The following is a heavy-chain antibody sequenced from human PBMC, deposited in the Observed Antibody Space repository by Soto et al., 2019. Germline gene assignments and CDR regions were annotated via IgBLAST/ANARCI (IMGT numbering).Heavy chain of an antibody. J-gene: IGHJ4*02. CDR2: INPNSGGT. CDR1: GYTFTGYY. Sequence: QVQLVQSGAEVKKPGASVKVSCKASGYTFTGYYMHWVRQAPGQGLEWMGWINPNSGGTNYAQKFQGRVTMTRDTSISTAYMELSSLRSDDTAVYYCARRTYYYGSGSHWDYWGQGTLVTVSS. V-gene: IGHV1-2*02. D-gene: IGHD3-10*01. CDR3: ARRTYYYGSGSHWDY.